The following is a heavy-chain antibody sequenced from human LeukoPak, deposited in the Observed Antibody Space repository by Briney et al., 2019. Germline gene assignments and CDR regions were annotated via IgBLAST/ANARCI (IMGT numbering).Heavy chain of an antibody. CDR1: GGSISSGGYY. Sequence: ASETLSLTCTVSGGSISSGGYYWNWIRQHPGKGLEWIGNIYYSGSTYYNPSLKSRVTISVDTSKNQFSLKLSSVTAADTAVYYCARGSLGYLVPFQHWGQGTLVTVSS. D-gene: IGHD6-6*01. CDR3: ARGSLGYLVPFQH. CDR2: IYYSGST. V-gene: IGHV4-31*03. J-gene: IGHJ1*01.